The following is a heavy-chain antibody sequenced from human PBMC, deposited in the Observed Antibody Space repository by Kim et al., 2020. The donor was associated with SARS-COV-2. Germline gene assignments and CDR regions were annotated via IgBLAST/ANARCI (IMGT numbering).Heavy chain of an antibody. J-gene: IGHJ5*02. Sequence: SETLSLTCTVSGGSISSAGYYWNWVRQLPGKGLEWIGYMSYSGISNYNPPLRSRVSISLDASKSQFSVELSSVTAADTAVYYCTRIPVEDSGTYGWFDPWGQGILVTVSS. D-gene: IGHD3-10*01. CDR3: TRIPVEDSGTYGWFDP. V-gene: IGHV4-31*03. CDR1: GGSISSAGYY. CDR2: MSYSGIS.